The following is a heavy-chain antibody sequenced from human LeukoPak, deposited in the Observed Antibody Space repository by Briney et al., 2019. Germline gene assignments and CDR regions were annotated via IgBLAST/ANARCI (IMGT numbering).Heavy chain of an antibody. CDR1: GFTFSTCN. D-gene: IGHD3-22*01. J-gene: IGHJ4*02. CDR3: ARRSTNGYSDYFDY. Sequence: GGSLRLSCAASGFTFSTCNMNWVRQAPGKGLEWVSSISASTSYIYYADSVKGRFTISRDNAKSSLYLQMNSLRAEDTAVYYCARRSTNGYSDYFDYWGQGTLVTVSS. CDR2: ISASTSYI. V-gene: IGHV3-21*01.